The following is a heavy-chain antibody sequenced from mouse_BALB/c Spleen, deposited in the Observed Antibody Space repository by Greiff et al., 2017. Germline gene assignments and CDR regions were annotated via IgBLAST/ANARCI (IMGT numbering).Heavy chain of an antibody. V-gene: IGHV1S81*02. J-gene: IGHJ4*01. Sequence: QVQLQQPGAELVKPGASVKLSCKASGSTFTSYWMHWVKPRPGQGLEWIGGINPSTGRPHYNEPFKRKATLTVDKSSSTAYMQLSSLTSEDSAVYYCARDDYYGSSSYAMDYWGQGTSVTVSA. CDR3: ARDDYYGSSSYAMDY. CDR2: INPSTGRP. CDR1: GSTFTSYW. D-gene: IGHD1-1*01.